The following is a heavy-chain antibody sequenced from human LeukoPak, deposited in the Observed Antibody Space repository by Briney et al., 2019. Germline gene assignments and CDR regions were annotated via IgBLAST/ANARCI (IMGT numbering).Heavy chain of an antibody. D-gene: IGHD6-19*01. Sequence: GGSLRLSCAASGFTFSDYYMSWIRQAPGKGLEWVSYISSSGSTIYYADSVKGRFTISRDNAKNSLYLQMNSLRAEDTAVYYCARHAVADLIDAFDIWGQGTMVTVSS. V-gene: IGHV3-11*04. CDR1: GFTFSDYY. CDR2: ISSSGSTI. CDR3: ARHAVADLIDAFDI. J-gene: IGHJ3*02.